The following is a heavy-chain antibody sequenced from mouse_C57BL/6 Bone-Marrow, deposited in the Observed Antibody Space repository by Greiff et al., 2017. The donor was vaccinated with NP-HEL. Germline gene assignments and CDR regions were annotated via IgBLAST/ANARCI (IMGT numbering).Heavy chain of an antibody. CDR1: GYTFTSYW. CDR3: AREDYGNYAWFAY. J-gene: IGHJ3*01. D-gene: IGHD2-1*01. Sequence: QVQLKQPGAELVMPGASVKLSCKASGYTFTSYWMHWVKQRPGQGLEWIGEIDPSDSYTNYNQKFKGKSTLTVDKSSSTAYMQLSSLTSEDSAVYYCAREDYGNYAWFAYWGQGTLVTVSA. CDR2: IDPSDSYT. V-gene: IGHV1-69*01.